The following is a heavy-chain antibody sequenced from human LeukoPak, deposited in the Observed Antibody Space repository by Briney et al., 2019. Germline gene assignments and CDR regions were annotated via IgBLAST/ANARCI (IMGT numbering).Heavy chain of an antibody. J-gene: IGHJ4*02. Sequence: ASAKVSCKASGYTFTSYGISWVRQAPGQGLGWMGWISAYNGNTNYAQKLQGRVTMTTDTSTSTAYMELRSLRSDDTAVYYCARQESHFDWLLGNDVPFDYWGQGTLVTVSS. CDR2: ISAYNGNT. CDR1: GYTFTSYG. D-gene: IGHD3-9*01. CDR3: ARQESHFDWLLGNDVPFDY. V-gene: IGHV1-18*01.